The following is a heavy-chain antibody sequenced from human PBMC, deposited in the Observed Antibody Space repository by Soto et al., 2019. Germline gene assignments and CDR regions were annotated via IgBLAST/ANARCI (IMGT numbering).Heavy chain of an antibody. Sequence: SETLSLTCTVSVDSITTYYWSWIRQPAGKGLEWIGRIDTSGNTNYNPSIKSRVTMSVDTSKKQFSLKLTSVTAADTAVYYCARYSNNWFQTEGMDVWGQGTTVT. CDR1: VDSITTYY. V-gene: IGHV4-4*07. CDR3: ARYSNNWFQTEGMDV. D-gene: IGHD6-13*01. J-gene: IGHJ6*02. CDR2: IDTSGNT.